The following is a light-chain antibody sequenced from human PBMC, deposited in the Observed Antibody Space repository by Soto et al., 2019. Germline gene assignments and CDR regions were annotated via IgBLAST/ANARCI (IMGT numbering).Light chain of an antibody. Sequence: EIVLTQSPGTLSLSPGERATLSCRASQSVSSNSLAWYQQKPGQAPSLLIYGASYRATGSPDRFSGSGSGTDFTLTISRLEPEDFAVYYCQQYGTSPYTFGQGTKLEIK. CDR2: GAS. CDR1: QSVSSNS. V-gene: IGKV3-20*01. CDR3: QQYGTSPYT. J-gene: IGKJ2*01.